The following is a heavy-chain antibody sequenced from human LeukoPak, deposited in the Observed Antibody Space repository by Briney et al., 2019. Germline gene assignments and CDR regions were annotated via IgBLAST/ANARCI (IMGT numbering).Heavy chain of an antibody. J-gene: IGHJ4*02. CDR2: IYHSGST. V-gene: IGHV4-30-2*01. Sequence: SQTLSLTCTVSGGSISSGGYYWSWIRQPPGKGLEWIGYIYHSGSTYYNPSLKSRVTISVDRSKNQFSLKLSSVTAADTAVYYCARVRRAGYSSSRDYWGQGTLVTVSS. CDR3: ARVRRAGYSSSRDY. D-gene: IGHD6-13*01. CDR1: GGSISSGGYY.